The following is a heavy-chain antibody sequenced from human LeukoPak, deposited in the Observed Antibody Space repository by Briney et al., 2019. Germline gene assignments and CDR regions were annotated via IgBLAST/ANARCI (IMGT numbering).Heavy chain of an antibody. CDR2: IWSDATNR. D-gene: IGHD4-11*01. CDR1: GFIFSHHG. CDR3: ARDAQRGFDYSNSLKN. J-gene: IGHJ4*01. Sequence: GGSLRRSCAASGFIFSHHGMHWVRQAPGKGLEWVAVIWSDATNRFYADSVKGRCTISRDNSQNTVFLQMTSLRVKDTAIYYCARDAQRGFDYSNSLKNWGHGTLVTVSS. V-gene: IGHV3-33*01.